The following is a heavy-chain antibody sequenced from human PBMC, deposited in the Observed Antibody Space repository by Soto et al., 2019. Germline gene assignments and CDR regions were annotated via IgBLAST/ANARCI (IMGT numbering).Heavy chain of an antibody. Sequence: GGSLRLSCAVSGITSGSYAMMWVRQAPGKGLEWVSTIGGNGGPTYYADSVKGRFTIPRDNSKNIVFLQMNSLRAEDTAVYFCGKDPRLELRNVDSWGQGTLVTVSS. CDR1: GITSGSYA. V-gene: IGHV3-23*01. CDR3: GKDPRLELRNVDS. CDR2: IGGNGGPT. D-gene: IGHD1-7*01. J-gene: IGHJ5*01.